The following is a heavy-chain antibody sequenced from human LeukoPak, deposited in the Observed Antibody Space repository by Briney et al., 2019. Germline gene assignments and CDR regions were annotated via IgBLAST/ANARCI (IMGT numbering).Heavy chain of an antibody. Sequence: SETLSLTCTVSGGFISSYYWSWIRQPPGKGLEWIGYIYYSGSTNYNPSLKSRVTISVDTSKNQFSLKLSSVTAADTAVYYCARGPDPVATLGPTTYGMDVWGQGTTVTVSS. D-gene: IGHD5-12*01. CDR2: IYYSGST. V-gene: IGHV4-59*01. CDR3: ARGPDPVATLGPTTYGMDV. J-gene: IGHJ6*02. CDR1: GGFISSYY.